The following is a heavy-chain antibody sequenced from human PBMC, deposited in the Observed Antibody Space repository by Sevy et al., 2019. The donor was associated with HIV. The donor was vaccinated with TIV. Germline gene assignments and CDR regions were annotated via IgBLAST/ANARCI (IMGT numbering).Heavy chain of an antibody. V-gene: IGHV1-69*13. Sequence: ASVKVSCKASGGTFSSYGISWVRQAPGHRLEWMGGIIPLLGTVNYAQKFQGRVTITADESTKTAYMELSSLRSEDTAVYYSARGGGNGWYYFDYWGQETLVTVSS. D-gene: IGHD6-19*01. CDR3: ARGGGNGWYYFDY. J-gene: IGHJ4*02. CDR2: IIPLLGTV. CDR1: GGTFSSYG.